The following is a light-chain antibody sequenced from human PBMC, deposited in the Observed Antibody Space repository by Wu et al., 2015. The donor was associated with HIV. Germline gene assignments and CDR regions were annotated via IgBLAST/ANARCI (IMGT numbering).Light chain of an antibody. Sequence: EIVLTQSPGTLSLSPGERATLSCRASQSVTTNSLVWYQQKPGQAPRLLIYRVSSRATGIPDRFSGSGSGTDFTLTISRLEPEDFAVYYCQQYVWSPRTFGQGTKLEIK. CDR1: QSVTTNS. V-gene: IGKV3-20*01. J-gene: IGKJ2*01. CDR2: RVS. CDR3: QQYVWSPRT.